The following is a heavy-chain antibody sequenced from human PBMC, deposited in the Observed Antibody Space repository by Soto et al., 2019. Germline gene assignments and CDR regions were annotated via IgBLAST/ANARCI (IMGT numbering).Heavy chain of an antibody. D-gene: IGHD3-9*01. Sequence: QITLKESGPTLVKPTQTLTLTCTFSGFSLSTRGVGVGWIRQPPGKALEWLALIFRDDDKRYSPSLKSRLTITGHTSKNQVVLTMTNMDPMDTATYYCAHLYDNIYVFDMWGQGTMVTVSS. CDR3: AHLYDNIYVFDM. V-gene: IGHV2-5*02. CDR1: GFSLSTRGVG. J-gene: IGHJ3*02. CDR2: IFRDDDK.